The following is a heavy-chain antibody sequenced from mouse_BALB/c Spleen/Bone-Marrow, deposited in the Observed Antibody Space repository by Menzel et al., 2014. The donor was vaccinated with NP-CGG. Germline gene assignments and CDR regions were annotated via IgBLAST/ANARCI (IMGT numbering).Heavy chain of an antibody. D-gene: IGHD4-1*01. V-gene: IGHV5-9-3*01. CDR2: ITSGGGST. CDR1: GFTFSDYA. Sequence: EVQLQQSGGGLVKPAGSLKPSCAASGFTFSDYAVSWVRQSPEKRLEWVATITSGGGSTYYPDSGKGRFTISRDNAKNHLFLQMSSLRSEDTAMYYCARQENWALDFWGQGTTLTVSS. J-gene: IGHJ2*01. CDR3: ARQENWALDF.